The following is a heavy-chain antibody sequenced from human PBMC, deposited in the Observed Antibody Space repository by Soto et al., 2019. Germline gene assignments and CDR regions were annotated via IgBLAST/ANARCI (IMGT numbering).Heavy chain of an antibody. CDR3: AKDITVAGSRWGYYYYYGLDV. J-gene: IGHJ6*02. D-gene: IGHD6-19*01. CDR1: GFTFSSYG. CDR2: ISYDGSNK. V-gene: IGHV3-30*18. Sequence: GGSLRLSCAASGFTFSSYGMHWVRQAPGKGLEWVAVISYDGSNKYYADSGKGRLTISRDNSKNTLYLQMNSLRAEDTAVYYCAKDITVAGSRWGYYYYYGLDVWGQGTTVTVSS.